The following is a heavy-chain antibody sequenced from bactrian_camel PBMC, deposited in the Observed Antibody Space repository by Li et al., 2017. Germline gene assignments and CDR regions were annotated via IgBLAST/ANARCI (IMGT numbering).Heavy chain of an antibody. CDR2: IGSDGSHA. D-gene: IGHD1*01. CDR1: GFTFSDSL. V-gene: IGHV3S6*01. Sequence: VQLVESGGGLVQPGGSLRLSCAGSGFTFSDSLISWVRQVPGKGLEWVASIGSDGSHAEYSDSLKGRFAITRDNAKMTVYLQMDSLKPEDTAMYYCVRAVRLATITDVAWGAMDTWGKGTQVTVS. J-gene: IGHJ7*01.